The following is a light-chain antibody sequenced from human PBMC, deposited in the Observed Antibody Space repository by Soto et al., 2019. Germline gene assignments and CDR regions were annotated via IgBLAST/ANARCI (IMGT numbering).Light chain of an antibody. CDR1: SSNIGADYD. CDR2: GND. Sequence: QSVLTQPPSVSGAPGQRVTISCTGSSSNIGADYDVNWYQQFPGTAPKLLIYGNDNRPSGVPDRFSGSKSGNTASLTVSGLQAEDEADYYCSSYAGSYNFVVFGGGTKVTVL. V-gene: IGLV1-40*01. J-gene: IGLJ2*01. CDR3: SSYAGSYNFVV.